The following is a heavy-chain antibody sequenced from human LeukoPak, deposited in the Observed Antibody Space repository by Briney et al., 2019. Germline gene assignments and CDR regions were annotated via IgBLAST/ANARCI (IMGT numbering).Heavy chain of an antibody. V-gene: IGHV4-31*03. CDR2: IYNSGSS. Sequence: PSQTLSLTCTVSGDSISSGGYYWSWIRQHPGKGLEWIAYIYNSGSSYYNPSLKSRVTISVDTSKNQFSLKLSSVTAADTAVYYCARGVYGSVKGGLDHWGQGTLVTVPS. CDR3: ARGVYGSVKGGLDH. D-gene: IGHD3-10*01. CDR1: GDSISSGGYY. J-gene: IGHJ4*02.